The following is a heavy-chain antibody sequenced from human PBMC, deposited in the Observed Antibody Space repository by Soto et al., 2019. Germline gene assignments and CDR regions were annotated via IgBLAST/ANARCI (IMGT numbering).Heavy chain of an antibody. CDR2: VFYTAST. V-gene: IGHV4-59*01. CDR3: ARSYSGTFYGYDT. D-gene: IGHD1-26*01. J-gene: IGHJ5*02. Sequence: SETLSLTCTVSGGSISSYHWSWIRQSPGKGLEWIGYVFYTASTKYNPALKRRVTISVDTSKNQFSLKLSSVSAADTGLYYCARSYSGTFYGYDTWGQGILVTVS. CDR1: GGSISSYH.